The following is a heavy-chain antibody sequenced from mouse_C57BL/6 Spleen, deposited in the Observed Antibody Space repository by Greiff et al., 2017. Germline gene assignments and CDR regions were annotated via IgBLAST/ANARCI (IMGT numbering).Heavy chain of an antibody. CDR2: INPSTGGT. V-gene: IGHV1-42*01. Sequence: LVESGPELVKPGASVKISCKASGYSFTGYYMNWVKQSPEKSLEWIGEINPSTGGTTYNQKFKAKATLTVDKSSSTAYMQLKSLTSEDSAVYYCAPYGNYGEWFAYWGQGTLVTVSA. D-gene: IGHD2-1*01. CDR1: GYSFTGYY. CDR3: APYGNYGEWFAY. J-gene: IGHJ3*01.